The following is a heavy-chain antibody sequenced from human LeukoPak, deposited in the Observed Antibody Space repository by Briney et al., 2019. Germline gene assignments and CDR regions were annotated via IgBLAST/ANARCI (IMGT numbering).Heavy chain of an antibody. J-gene: IGHJ4*02. CDR3: AKDSTRGAAAGYFDY. D-gene: IGHD6-13*01. Sequence: PGGSLGLSCAASGFTFSSYGMHWVRQAPGKGLEWVAFIRYDGSNKYYADSVKGRFTISRDNSKNTLYLQMNSLRAEDTAVYYCAKDSTRGAAAGYFDYWGQGTLVTVSS. CDR2: IRYDGSNK. V-gene: IGHV3-30*02. CDR1: GFTFSSYG.